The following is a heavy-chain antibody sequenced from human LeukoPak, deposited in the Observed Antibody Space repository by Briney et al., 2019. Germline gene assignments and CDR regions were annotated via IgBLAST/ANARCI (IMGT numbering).Heavy chain of an antibody. CDR3: ARGYSSSWSMGY. CDR1: GGTFSSYA. Sequence: SVKVSCKASGGTFSSYAISWVRQAPGQGLEWMGGIIPIFGTANYAQKFQGRVTITRNTSISTAYMELSSLRSEDTAVYYCARGYSSSWSMGYWGQGTLVTVSS. CDR2: IIPIFGTA. D-gene: IGHD6-13*01. J-gene: IGHJ4*02. V-gene: IGHV1-69*05.